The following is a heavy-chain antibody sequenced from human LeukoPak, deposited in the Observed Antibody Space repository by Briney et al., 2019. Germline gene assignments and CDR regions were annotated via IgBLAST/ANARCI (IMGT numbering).Heavy chain of an antibody. V-gene: IGHV1-8*01. J-gene: IGHJ4*02. CDR3: ARVYIAAAVPNDY. D-gene: IGHD6-13*01. Sequence: GASVKVSCKASGYTFTSYDINWVRQATGQGLEWMGWMNPNSGNTGYAQKFQGRVTMTRNTSISTAYMELSSLRSEDTAVYYCARVYIAAAVPNDYWGQGTLVTVSS. CDR2: MNPNSGNT. CDR1: GYTFTSYD.